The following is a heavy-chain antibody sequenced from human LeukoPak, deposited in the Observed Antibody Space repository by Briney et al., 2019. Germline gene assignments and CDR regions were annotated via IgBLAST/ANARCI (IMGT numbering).Heavy chain of an antibody. CDR1: GFTVSSNY. CDR2: LYSGGDT. J-gene: IGHJ4*02. D-gene: IGHD2-2*01. V-gene: IGHV3-53*01. Sequence: GGSLRLSCAASGFTVSSNYMTWVRQAPGKGLEWVSVLYSGGDTYYADSVKGRFTISRDNSKNTLYLQLNTLRAEDTAVYYCAKEAQGCSITSCYFDSWGQGTLVTVSS. CDR3: AKEAQGCSITSCYFDS.